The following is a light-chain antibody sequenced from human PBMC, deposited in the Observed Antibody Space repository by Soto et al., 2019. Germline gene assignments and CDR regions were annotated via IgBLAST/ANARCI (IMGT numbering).Light chain of an antibody. CDR1: SSDVGAYDF. Sequence: QSALTQPASVSVSPGQSITISCTGTSSDVGAYDFVSWYQHYPGKAPKLVTFDVTHRPPGISDRFSGSKSANTASLTISGLQAEDEAFYYCSSYTTRSTLVFGGGTKLTVL. CDR3: SSYTTRSTLV. CDR2: DVT. J-gene: IGLJ2*01. V-gene: IGLV2-14*01.